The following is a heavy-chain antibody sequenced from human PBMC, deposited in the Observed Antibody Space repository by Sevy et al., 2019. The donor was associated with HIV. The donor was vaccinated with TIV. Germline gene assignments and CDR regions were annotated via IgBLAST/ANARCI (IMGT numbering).Heavy chain of an antibody. D-gene: IGHD6-19*01. V-gene: IGHV3-30-3*01. CDR2: ISYDGSSK. CDR1: GFTFSSYP. CDR3: AWDRGYSIGWLPGD. J-gene: IGHJ6*02. Sequence: GGSLRLSCAASGFTFSSYPMHWVRQAPGKGLEWVAVISYDGSSKYYADSVKGRFTISRDTSKNTLYLQMNSLRAEDRALYYCAWDRGYSIGWLPGDWGQVTTVTVSS.